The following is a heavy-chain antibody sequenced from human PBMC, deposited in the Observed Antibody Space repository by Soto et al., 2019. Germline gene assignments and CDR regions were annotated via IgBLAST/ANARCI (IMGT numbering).Heavy chain of an antibody. CDR3: AKHPQYSYGYAY. CDR1: GFTFSSYA. D-gene: IGHD5-18*01. J-gene: IGHJ4*02. CDR2: LSGSGGST. V-gene: IGHV3-23*01. Sequence: GGSLRLSCAASGFTFSSYAMSWVRQAPGKGLEWVSALSGSGGSTYYTDSVKGRFTISRDNSKNTLYLQMNSLRAEDTAVYYCAKHPQYSYGYAYWGRGTLVTVSS.